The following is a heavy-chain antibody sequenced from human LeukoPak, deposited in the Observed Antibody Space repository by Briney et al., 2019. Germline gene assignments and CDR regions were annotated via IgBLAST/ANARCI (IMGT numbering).Heavy chain of an antibody. CDR2: IKSDGSST. J-gene: IGHJ3*02. D-gene: IGHD2-15*01. CDR3: AGTLEYCSGGSCYGDAFDI. CDR1: GFTFSSYW. V-gene: IGHV3-74*01. Sequence: GGSLRLSCAASGFTFSSYWMHWVRQTPGKGLVWVSRIKSDGSSTSYADFVKGRFTISRDNAKNTLYMQMNSLRAEETAVYSCAGTLEYCSGGSCYGDAFDIWGQGTMVTVSS.